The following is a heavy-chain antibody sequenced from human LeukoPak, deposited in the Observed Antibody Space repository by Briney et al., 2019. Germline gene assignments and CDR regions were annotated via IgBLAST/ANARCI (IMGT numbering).Heavy chain of an antibody. J-gene: IGHJ5*02. CDR1: GGSISSSSYY. D-gene: IGHD3-22*01. V-gene: IGHV4-39*01. CDR3: AGHRVPMIVVALNWFDP. CDR2: IYYSGST. Sequence: PSETLSLTCTVSGGSISSSSYYWGWIRQPPGKGLEWIGSIYYSGSTYYNPSLKSRVTISVDTSKNQFSLKLSSVTAADTAVYYCAGHRVPMIVVALNWFDPWGQGTLVTVSS.